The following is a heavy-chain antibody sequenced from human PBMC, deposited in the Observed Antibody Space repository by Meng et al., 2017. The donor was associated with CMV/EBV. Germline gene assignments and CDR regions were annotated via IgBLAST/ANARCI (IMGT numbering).Heavy chain of an antibody. J-gene: IGHJ6*02. CDR2: IIPIFGTA. CDR3: ARSLPPLNCSSTSCPPPDYYGMDV. D-gene: IGHD2-2*01. CDR1: GGTFSSYA. V-gene: IGHV1-69*05. Sequence: SVKVSCKASGGTFSSYAISWVRQAPGQGLEWMGGIIPIFGTANYAQKFQGRVTITTDESTSTAYMELSSLRSEDTAVYYCARSLPPLNCSSTSCPPPDYYGMDVWGQGTTVTVSS.